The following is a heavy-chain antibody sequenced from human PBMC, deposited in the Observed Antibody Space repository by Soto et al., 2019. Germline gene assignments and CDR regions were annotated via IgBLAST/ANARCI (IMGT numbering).Heavy chain of an antibody. CDR3: ARAGQQLVGYYYYGMDV. Sequence: GGSLRLSCAASGFTFSSYGMHWVRQAPGKGLEWVAVIWYDGSNKYYADSVKGRFTISRDNSKNTLYLQMNSLRAEDTAVYYCARAGQQLVGYYYYGMDVWGQGTTVTVSS. J-gene: IGHJ6*02. D-gene: IGHD6-13*01. CDR1: GFTFSSYG. CDR2: IWYDGSNK. V-gene: IGHV3-33*01.